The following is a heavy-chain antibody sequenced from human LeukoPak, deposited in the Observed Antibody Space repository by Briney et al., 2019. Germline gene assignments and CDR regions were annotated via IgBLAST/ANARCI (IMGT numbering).Heavy chain of an antibody. CDR2: IRYDGSDK. Sequence: GGSLRLSCAASGFTFRTYGMHWVRQAPGKGLEWVTFIRYDGSDKFYADSAKGRFTISRDNSKNTLFLQMNSLRVADTAVYYCAKRADYYDSSRALYDAFDLWGQGTMVTVSS. J-gene: IGHJ3*01. CDR1: GFTFRTYG. V-gene: IGHV3-30*02. CDR3: AKRADYYDSSRALYDAFDL. D-gene: IGHD3-16*01.